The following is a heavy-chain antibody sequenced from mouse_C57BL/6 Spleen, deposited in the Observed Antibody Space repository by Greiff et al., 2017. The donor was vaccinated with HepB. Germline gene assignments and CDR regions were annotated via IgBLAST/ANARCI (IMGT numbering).Heavy chain of an antibody. J-gene: IGHJ2*01. CDR2: IDPSDSYT. V-gene: IGHV1-69*01. Sequence: QVQLKQPGAELVMPGASVKLSCKASGYTFTSYWMHWVKQRPGQGLEWIGEIDPSDSYTNYNQKFKGKSTLTVDKSSSTAYMQLSSLTSEDSAVYYCARGKDYSNYVYFDYWGQGTTLTVSS. D-gene: IGHD2-5*01. CDR1: GYTFTSYW. CDR3: ARGKDYSNYVYFDY.